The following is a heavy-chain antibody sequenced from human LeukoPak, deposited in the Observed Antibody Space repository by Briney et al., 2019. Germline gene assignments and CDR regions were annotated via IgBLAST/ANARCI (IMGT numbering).Heavy chain of an antibody. Sequence: SVKVSCKASGGTFISYAISWVRQAPGQGLEWMGGIIPIFGTANYAQKFQGRVTITADKSTSTAYMELSSLRSEDTAVYYCARDRFDDSNGYYYHYYYYMDVWGKGTTVTVSS. D-gene: IGHD3-22*01. V-gene: IGHV1-69*06. CDR2: IIPIFGTA. J-gene: IGHJ6*03. CDR3: ARDRFDDSNGYYYHYYYYMDV. CDR1: GGTFISYA.